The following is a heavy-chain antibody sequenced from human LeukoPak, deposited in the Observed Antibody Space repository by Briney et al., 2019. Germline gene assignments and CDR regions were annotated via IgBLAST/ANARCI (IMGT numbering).Heavy chain of an antibody. V-gene: IGHV4-39*01. Sequence: SSETLSFTCIVSGVSIRSDTYYWGWIRQPPGKGLEWIGNYHNGNSYYNPSLKSRVTISEDTSGNQFSLRVTSVTAADTAVYYCARLWDSTGLYFYYYMDVWGEGTPVTVSS. D-gene: IGHD6-25*01. CDR3: ARLWDSTGLYFYYYMDV. J-gene: IGHJ6*03. CDR1: GVSIRSDTYY. CDR2: YHNGNS.